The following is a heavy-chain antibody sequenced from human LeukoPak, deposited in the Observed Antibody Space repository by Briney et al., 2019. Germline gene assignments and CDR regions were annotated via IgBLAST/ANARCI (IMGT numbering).Heavy chain of an antibody. J-gene: IGHJ3*02. V-gene: IGHV4-34*01. Sequence: SETLSLTCAVYGGSFSGYYWSWIRQPPGKGLEWIGEINHSGSTNYNPSPKSGVTISVDTSKNQFSLKLSSVTAADTAVYYCARRLRITMIVVVIRGGAFDIWGQGTMVTVSS. D-gene: IGHD3-22*01. CDR3: ARRLRITMIVVVIRGGAFDI. CDR1: GGSFSGYY. CDR2: INHSGST.